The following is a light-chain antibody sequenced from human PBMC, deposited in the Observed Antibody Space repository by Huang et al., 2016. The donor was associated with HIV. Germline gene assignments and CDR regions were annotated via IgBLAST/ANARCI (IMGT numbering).Light chain of an antibody. V-gene: IGKV3-11*01. CDR3: QQRSDWPPFT. Sequence: EIVLTQSPAILSLSTGERATLSCRASQSVNSYLAWYQQIPGQAPRLLIYDTSNRATGIPARFSGSSSGTDFTLTISSLEPEDFAVYYCQQRSDWPPFTFGPGTKVDIK. J-gene: IGKJ3*01. CDR1: QSVNSY. CDR2: DTS.